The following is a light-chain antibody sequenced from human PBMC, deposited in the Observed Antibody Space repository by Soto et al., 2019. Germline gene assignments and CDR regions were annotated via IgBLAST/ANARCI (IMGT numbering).Light chain of an antibody. V-gene: IGLV2-14*01. CDR2: EVT. CDR1: SSDVGGYNY. J-gene: IGLJ2*01. Sequence: PASVSGSPGQSITISCTGTSSDVGGYNYVSWYQQHPGKAPKLMIYEVTNRPSGVSNRFSGSKSGNTASLIISGLQAEDEAAYYCTSYTSSNTLVIGGGTQLTVL. CDR3: TSYTSSNTLV.